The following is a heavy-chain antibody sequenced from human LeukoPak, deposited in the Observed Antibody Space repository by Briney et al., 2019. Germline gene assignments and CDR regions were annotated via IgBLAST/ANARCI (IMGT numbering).Heavy chain of an antibody. Sequence: SQTLSLTCTVSGGSINSGSYYWSWIRQPAGKGLEWIGRIYTSGSTNYNPSLKSRVTISVDTSKNQFSLKLSSVTAADTAVYYCARVPRGAYFVDYWGQGTLVTVSS. CDR1: GGSINSGSYY. J-gene: IGHJ4*02. V-gene: IGHV4-61*02. CDR2: IYTSGST. D-gene: IGHD2-21*01. CDR3: ARVPRGAYFVDY.